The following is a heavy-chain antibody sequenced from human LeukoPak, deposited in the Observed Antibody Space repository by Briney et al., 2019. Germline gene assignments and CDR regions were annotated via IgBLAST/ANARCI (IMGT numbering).Heavy chain of an antibody. D-gene: IGHD3-10*01. CDR2: ISSSSSTI. CDR3: AREVWFGESSTFDY. V-gene: IGHV3-48*04. CDR1: GFTFSSYS. J-gene: IGHJ4*02. Sequence: GGSLRLSCAASGFTFSSYSMNWVRQAPGKGLEWVSSISSSSSTIYYADSVKGRFTISRDNAKNSLYLQMNSLRAEDTAVYYCAREVWFGESSTFDYWGQGTLVTVSS.